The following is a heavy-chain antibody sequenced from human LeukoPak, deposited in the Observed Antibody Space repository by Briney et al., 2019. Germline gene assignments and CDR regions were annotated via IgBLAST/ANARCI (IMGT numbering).Heavy chain of an antibody. CDR3: ATGRAAHLFDY. D-gene: IGHD6-6*01. J-gene: IGHJ4*02. CDR2: VKQDGSEK. Sequence: GGSLRLSCAASGFTFSSHWMIWVRQAPGKGPEWVANVKQDGSEKYYVDSVKGRFTISRVNAKNSLYLQMNSLRVEDTAVYYCATGRAAHLFDYWGQGTLVTVSS. CDR1: GFTFSSHW. V-gene: IGHV3-7*01.